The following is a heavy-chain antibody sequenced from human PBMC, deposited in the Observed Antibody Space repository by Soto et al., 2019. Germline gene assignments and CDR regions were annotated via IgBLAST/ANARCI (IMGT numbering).Heavy chain of an antibody. Sequence: QVQLQESGPGLVKPSETLSLTCTVSYGSISSYFWSWIRQPPGKGLEWIGYIYYSGRTNYNPSLMSRATISVDTSKNQFALKLSSVTAADTAVYYCARQGPSGMDVWGQGPTVTVSS. V-gene: IGHV4-59*08. CDR2: IYYSGRT. J-gene: IGHJ6*02. CDR1: YGSISSYF. CDR3: ARQGPSGMDV.